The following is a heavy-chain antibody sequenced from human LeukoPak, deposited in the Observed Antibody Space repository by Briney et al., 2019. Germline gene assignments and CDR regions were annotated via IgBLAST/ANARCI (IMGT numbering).Heavy chain of an antibody. J-gene: IGHJ5*02. Sequence: SETLSLTCTVSGGSISSDIYYWGWIRQPPGKGLEWIGSLYHSGSTYYNPSLKSRVTISVDMSKNQFSLKLSSVTAADTAVYYCARQDGFGEFGNWFDPWGLGTLVTVSS. CDR3: ARQDGFGEFGNWFDP. CDR1: GGSISSDIYY. CDR2: LYHSGST. D-gene: IGHD3-10*01. V-gene: IGHV4-39*01.